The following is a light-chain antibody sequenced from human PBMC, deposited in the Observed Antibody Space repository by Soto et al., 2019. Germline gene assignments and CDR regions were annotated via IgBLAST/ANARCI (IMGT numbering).Light chain of an antibody. CDR2: DSD. CDR3: GAWDGSLSVVL. J-gene: IGLJ2*01. V-gene: IGLV1-51*01. CDR1: SANIGSNY. Sequence: QSVLTQPPSVSAAPGQKVTISCSGSSANIGSNYVSWYQHLPGTAPKLVIYDSDRRPSEIPDRFSGSKSGTAGTLDITGLQTGDEADYYCGAWDGSLSVVLFGGGTKLTVL.